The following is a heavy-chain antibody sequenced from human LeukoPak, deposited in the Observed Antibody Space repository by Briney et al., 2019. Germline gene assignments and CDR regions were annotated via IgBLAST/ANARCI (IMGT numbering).Heavy chain of an antibody. V-gene: IGHV4-59*08. CDR2: IYYSGST. CDR3: ARVARGVNWFDP. J-gene: IGHJ5*02. CDR1: GGSISSYY. Sequence: SETLSLTCTVSGGSISSYYWSWIRQPPGKGLEWIGYIYYSGSTNYNPSLKSRVTISVDTSKNQFSLKLSSVTAADTAVYYCARVARGVNWFDPWGQGTLVTVSS. D-gene: IGHD3-10*01.